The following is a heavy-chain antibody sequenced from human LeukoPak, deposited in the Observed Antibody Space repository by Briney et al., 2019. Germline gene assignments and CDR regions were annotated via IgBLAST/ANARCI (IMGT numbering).Heavy chain of an antibody. D-gene: IGHD1-26*01. V-gene: IGHV5-51*01. CDR1: GYNFTSYW. Sequence: GESLKISCKGSGYNFTSYWVGWVRQMPGKGLEWMGIIFPANSEAKYSPSFQGQVTISADRSIRTAYLQWSSLKASDTAMYYCARHAISGTYAPNYDYWGQGTLVTVSS. CDR3: ARHAISGTYAPNYDY. CDR2: IFPANSEA. J-gene: IGHJ4*02.